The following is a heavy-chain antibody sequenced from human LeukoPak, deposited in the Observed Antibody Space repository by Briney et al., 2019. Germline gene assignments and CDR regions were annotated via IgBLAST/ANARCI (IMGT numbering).Heavy chain of an antibody. CDR2: IYYSGST. CDR1: GGSISSGGYY. V-gene: IGHV4-31*03. Sequence: SETLSLTCTVSGGSISSGGYYWSWIRQHPGKGXXWIGYIYYSGSTYYNPSLKSRVTISVDTSKNQFSLKLSSVTAADTAVYYCARDPTAGQYYYYGMDVWGQGTTVTVSS. CDR3: ARDPTAGQYYYYGMDV. J-gene: IGHJ6*02.